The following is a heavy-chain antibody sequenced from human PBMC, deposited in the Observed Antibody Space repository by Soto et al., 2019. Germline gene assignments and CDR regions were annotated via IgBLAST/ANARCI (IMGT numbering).Heavy chain of an antibody. V-gene: IGHV3-23*01. D-gene: IGHD5-18*01. CDR2: INRGGGP. Sequence: EVRLLESGGGLVQPGGSLTLSCATSGFTFNNYSMSWVRQAPGKGLEWVSSINRGGGPYYADSVKGRFTISRDNSKNMLYLRMNSMRADEPAVYFCARADRPLPVTLLGFWGQGTLVTVSS. CDR3: ARADRPLPVTLLGF. CDR1: GFTFNNYS. J-gene: IGHJ4*02.